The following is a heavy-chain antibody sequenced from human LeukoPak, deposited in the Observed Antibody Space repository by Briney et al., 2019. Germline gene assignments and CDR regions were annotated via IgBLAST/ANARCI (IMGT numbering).Heavy chain of an antibody. J-gene: IGHJ6*03. Sequence: PSETLSLTCTVSGGSISSSSYYWGWIRQPPGKGLEWIGSIHYSGSTNYNPSLKSRVTISVDTSKNQFSLKLSSVTAADTAVYYCARDQYKYDGNYRYYQHMDVWGKGTTVTVSS. D-gene: IGHD1-7*01. CDR2: IHYSGST. CDR3: ARDQYKYDGNYRYYQHMDV. CDR1: GGSISSSSYY. V-gene: IGHV4-39*07.